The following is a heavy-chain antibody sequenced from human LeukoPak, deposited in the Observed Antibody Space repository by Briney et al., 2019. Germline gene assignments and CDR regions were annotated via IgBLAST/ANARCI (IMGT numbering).Heavy chain of an antibody. J-gene: IGHJ4*02. CDR2: INHSGST. V-gene: IGHV4-34*01. CDR1: GGSFSGYY. Sequence: PSETLSLTCAVYGGSFSGYYWSWIRQPPGKGLEWIGEINHSGSTNYNPSLKSRVTISVDTSKNQFSLKLSSVTAADTAVYYCARHGFRSGSHADYWGQGTLVTVSS. CDR3: ARHGFRSGSHADY. D-gene: IGHD3-3*01.